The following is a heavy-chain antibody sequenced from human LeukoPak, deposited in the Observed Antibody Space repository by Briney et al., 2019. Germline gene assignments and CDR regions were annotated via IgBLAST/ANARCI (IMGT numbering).Heavy chain of an antibody. CDR2: IYHSGSI. Sequence: SQTLSLTCAVSGGSISSGGYSWSWIRQPPGKGLEWIGYIYHSGSIYYNPSLKSRVTISVDRSKNQFSLKLSSVTAADTAVYYCARGRGYCSSTSCYEVDYWGQGTLVTVSS. D-gene: IGHD2-2*01. V-gene: IGHV4-30-2*01. CDR3: ARGRGYCSSTSCYEVDY. J-gene: IGHJ4*02. CDR1: GGSISSGGYS.